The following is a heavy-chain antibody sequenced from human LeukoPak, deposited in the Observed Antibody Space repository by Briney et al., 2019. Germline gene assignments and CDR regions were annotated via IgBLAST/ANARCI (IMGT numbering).Heavy chain of an antibody. Sequence: ASVKVSCKASGGGFTFTSHAISWVRQAPGQGLEWMGGLIPIYGSANYAQKFQGRVTITSDESTRTAYMELSSLRSEDTAVYYCARVHSTYIAARLCLGYWGQGTLVTVSS. D-gene: IGHD6-6*01. CDR2: LIPIYGSA. CDR3: ARVHSTYIAARLCLGY. CDR1: GGGFTFTSHA. V-gene: IGHV1-69*01. J-gene: IGHJ4*02.